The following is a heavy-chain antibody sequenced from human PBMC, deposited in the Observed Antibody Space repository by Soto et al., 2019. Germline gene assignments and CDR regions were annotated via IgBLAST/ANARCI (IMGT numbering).Heavy chain of an antibody. CDR3: TKGATTSWFSAFDL. Sequence: EVQLVESGGGVVQPGRSLRLSCSASGFTFDDYAMNWVRQAPGKGLEWVSSISWNSGNIGYADSVRGRFTISRDNAKTSLHLQMNSLRAEDTALSYCTKGATTSWFSAFDLWGQGTMVTVSS. CDR2: ISWNSGNI. V-gene: IGHV3-9*01. J-gene: IGHJ3*01. D-gene: IGHD2-2*01. CDR1: GFTFDDYA.